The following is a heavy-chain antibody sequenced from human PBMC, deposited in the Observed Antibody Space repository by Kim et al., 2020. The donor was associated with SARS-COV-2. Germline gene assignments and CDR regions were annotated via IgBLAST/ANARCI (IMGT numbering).Heavy chain of an antibody. CDR3: TRSGWLYDYGMDV. Sequence: GGSLRLSCAASGFNFDDFSMHWVRQAPGKGMEWVSPISWDGGSTYYADSVRGRFTISRDNSKNSLYLNMNSLRSEDTALYYCTRSGWLYDYGMDVWGQGTTVTVSS. V-gene: IGHV3-43*01. D-gene: IGHD6-19*01. J-gene: IGHJ6*02. CDR1: GFNFDDFS. CDR2: ISWDGGST.